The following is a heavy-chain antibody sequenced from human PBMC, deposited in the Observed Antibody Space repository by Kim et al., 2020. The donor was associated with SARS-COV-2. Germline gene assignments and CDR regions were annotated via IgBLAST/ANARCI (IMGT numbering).Heavy chain of an antibody. V-gene: IGHV1-69*13. CDR2: IIPIFGTA. J-gene: IGHJ4*02. Sequence: SVKVSCKASGGTFSSYAISWVRQAPGQGLEWMGGIIPIFGTANYAQKFQGRVTITADESTSTAYMELSSLRSEDTSVYYCARGGGATQDFDYWGQGTLVTVSS. CDR3: ARGGGATQDFDY. D-gene: IGHD1-26*01. CDR1: GGTFSSYA.